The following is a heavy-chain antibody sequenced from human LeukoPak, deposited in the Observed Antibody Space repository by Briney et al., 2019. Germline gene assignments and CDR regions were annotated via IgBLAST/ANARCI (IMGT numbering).Heavy chain of an antibody. D-gene: IGHD5-24*01. Sequence: GGSLTLSCAASGFTFSSYSMNWVRQAPGKGLEWVSYISSSSSTIYYADSVKGRFTISRDNSKNTVHLQMNSLSAEDAAVYYCVKDDGWVQYANWGQGTLVTVSS. CDR2: ISSSSSTI. CDR3: VKDDGWVQYAN. V-gene: IGHV3-48*01. CDR1: GFTFSSYS. J-gene: IGHJ4*02.